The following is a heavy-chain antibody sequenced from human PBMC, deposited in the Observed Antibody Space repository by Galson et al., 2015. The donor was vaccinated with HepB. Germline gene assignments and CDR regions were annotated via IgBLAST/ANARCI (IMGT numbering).Heavy chain of an antibody. CDR3: ARARGGNNWYPPRDVVDI. CDR2: ISYDGSNK. J-gene: IGHJ3*02. CDR1: GFTFSTYA. V-gene: IGHV3-30*04. Sequence: SLRLSCAASGFTFSTYAMHWVRLAPGQGLEWVAVISYDGSNKYYADSVKGRFTISRHNFNNMLYLQMNSLRAEDTAVYYCARARGGNNWYPPRDVVDIWGQGTMVTVSS. D-gene: IGHD1-1*01.